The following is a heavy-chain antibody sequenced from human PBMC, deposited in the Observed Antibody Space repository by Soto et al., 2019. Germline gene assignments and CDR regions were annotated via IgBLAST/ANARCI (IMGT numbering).Heavy chain of an antibody. CDR2: IYYSGST. Sequence: SETLSLTCTVSGGSISSSSYYWGWIRQPPGKGLEWIGGIYYSGSTYYNPSLKSRVTISVDTSKNQFSLKLSSVTAADTAVYYCARYGVATISPFYYWGQGTLVTVSS. CDR1: GGSISSSSYY. V-gene: IGHV4-39*01. CDR3: ARYGVATISPFYY. J-gene: IGHJ4*02. D-gene: IGHD5-12*01.